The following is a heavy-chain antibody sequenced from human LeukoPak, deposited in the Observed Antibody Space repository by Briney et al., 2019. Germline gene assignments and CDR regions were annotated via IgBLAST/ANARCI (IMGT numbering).Heavy chain of an antibody. CDR3: ARGLFGGVIVAFDY. CDR2: MKQDGSEK. CDR1: GFTFSRYW. Sequence: GGSLRLSCAASGFTFSRYWMSWVRQAPGKGLEWVAHMKQDGSEKAYVDSVKGRFTISRDNAKNSLYLQMNSLRVEDMAVYYCARGLFGGVIVAFDYWGQGTLVTVSS. D-gene: IGHD3-16*02. J-gene: IGHJ4*02. V-gene: IGHV3-7*01.